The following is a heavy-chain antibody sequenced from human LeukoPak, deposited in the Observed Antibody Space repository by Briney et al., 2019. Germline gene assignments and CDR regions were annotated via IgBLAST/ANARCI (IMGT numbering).Heavy chain of an antibody. D-gene: IGHD1-7*01. CDR2: ISGSGVST. CDR1: GFRFSSYA. J-gene: IGHJ4*02. Sequence: HPGGSLRLSCAASGFRFSSYAMSWVRQAPGKGLEWVSAISGSGVSTYYADSVKGRFTVSRDNSKNTLYLQMSSLRAEDTAVYYCAKDERNWNYNLPSQTYDWGQGTLVTVSS. V-gene: IGHV3-23*01. CDR3: AKDERNWNYNLPSQTYD.